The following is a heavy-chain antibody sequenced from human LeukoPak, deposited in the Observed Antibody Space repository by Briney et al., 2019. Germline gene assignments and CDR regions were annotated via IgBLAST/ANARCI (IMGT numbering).Heavy chain of an antibody. J-gene: IGHJ5*02. CDR1: GFTFSSYS. CDR3: ARDRVRGVSGVWFDP. D-gene: IGHD3-10*01. V-gene: IGHV3-21*01. Sequence: PGGSLRLSCAASGFTFSSYSMNWVRQAPGKRLDWVSSISSSSSYIYYADSVKGRFTISRDNAKNSLYLQMNSLRAEDTAVYYCARDRVRGVSGVWFDPWGQGTLVTVSS. CDR2: ISSSSSYI.